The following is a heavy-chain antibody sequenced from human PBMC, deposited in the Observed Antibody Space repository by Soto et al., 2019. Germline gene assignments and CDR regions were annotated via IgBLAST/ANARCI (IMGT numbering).Heavy chain of an antibody. CDR3: AKVPPIYYDSSGYYYYFDY. Sequence: GGSLRLSCAASGFTFSSYAMSWVRQAPGKGLEWVSAISGSGGSTYYADSVKGRFTISRDNSKNTLYLQMNSLRAEDTAVYYCAKVPPIYYDSSGYYYYFDYWGQGTLVTVSS. D-gene: IGHD3-22*01. J-gene: IGHJ4*02. CDR2: ISGSGGST. CDR1: GFTFSSYA. V-gene: IGHV3-23*01.